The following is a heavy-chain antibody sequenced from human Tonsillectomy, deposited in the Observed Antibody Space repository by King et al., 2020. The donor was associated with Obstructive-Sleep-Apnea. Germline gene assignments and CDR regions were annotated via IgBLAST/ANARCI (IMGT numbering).Heavy chain of an antibody. D-gene: IGHD6-19*01. CDR1: GFTFDDHA. J-gene: IGHJ4*02. V-gene: IGHV3-9*01. CDR3: AKDLSSGLYSPQDY. Sequence: VQLVESGGGLVQPGRSLRLSCTASGFTFDDHAMHWVRQAPGKGLEWVSGISWNSGSIGYADSVKGRFTISRDNAKNSLYLQMNGLRPEDTALYYCAKDLSSGLYSPQDYWGQGTLVIVSS. CDR2: ISWNSGSI.